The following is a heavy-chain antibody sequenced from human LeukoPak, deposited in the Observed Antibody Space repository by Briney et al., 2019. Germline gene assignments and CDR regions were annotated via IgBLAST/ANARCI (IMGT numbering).Heavy chain of an antibody. V-gene: IGHV4-34*01. CDR3: AHMVRGVMFADY. CDR1: GGSFSGNY. J-gene: IGHJ4*02. D-gene: IGHD3-10*01. CDR2: IYYSGST. Sequence: SETLSLTCAVYGGSFSGNYWSWIRQPPGKGLEWIGSIYYSGSTYYNPSLKSRVTTSVDASKNQFSLKLSSVTAADTAVYYCAHMVRGVMFADYWGQGTLVTVSS.